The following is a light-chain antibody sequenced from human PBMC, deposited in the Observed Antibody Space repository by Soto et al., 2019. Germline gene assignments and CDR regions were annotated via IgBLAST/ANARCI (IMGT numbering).Light chain of an antibody. CDR3: QHYDSLS. V-gene: IGKV3-20*01. Sequence: EIVLTQSPGTLSLSPGERATLSCRASQSFNSIYLAWYQQKPGQAPRLLIYGASSRATGIPDRFTGSGSGTDFTLTISRLEPEDFAVYYCQHYDSLSFGQGTRLEIK. CDR1: QSFNSIY. J-gene: IGKJ5*01. CDR2: GAS.